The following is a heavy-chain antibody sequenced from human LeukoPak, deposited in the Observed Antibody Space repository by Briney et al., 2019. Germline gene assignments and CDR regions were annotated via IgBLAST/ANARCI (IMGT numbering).Heavy chain of an antibody. CDR3: ARGGNLEN. CDR1: GFTFSNYW. D-gene: IGHD1-14*01. Sequence: PGGSLRLSCAASGFTFSNYWMSWVRQAPGKGLEWVANIKYDGSEKYYVDSVRGRFTISRDNAKNSLYLQMNSLRAEDTAVYYCARGGNLENWGRGTLVTVSS. J-gene: IGHJ4*02. CDR2: IKYDGSEK. V-gene: IGHV3-7*01.